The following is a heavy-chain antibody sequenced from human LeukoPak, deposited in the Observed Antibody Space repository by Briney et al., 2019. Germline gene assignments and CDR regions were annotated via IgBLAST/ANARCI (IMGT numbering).Heavy chain of an antibody. D-gene: IGHD4-17*01. CDR2: ISGSGGST. CDR3: AKDGSYGDYGENWFDP. Sequence: GGSLRLSCAASGFTFSSYGMSWVRQAPGKGLEWVSAISGSGGSTYYADSVKGRFTISRDNSKNTLYLQMNSLRAEDTAVYYCAKDGSYGDYGENWFDPWGQGTLVTVSS. J-gene: IGHJ5*02. V-gene: IGHV3-23*01. CDR1: GFTFSSYG.